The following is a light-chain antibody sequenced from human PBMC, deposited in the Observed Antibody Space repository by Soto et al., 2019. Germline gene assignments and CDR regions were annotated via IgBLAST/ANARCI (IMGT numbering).Light chain of an antibody. CDR2: EVT. Sequence: QSALTQPPSASGSPGQSVTISCTGTSSDVGGYHYVSWYQQYPGRAPKLMIYEVTKRPSGVPDRFSGSKSGNTASLTVSGLQAEYEADYYCSSYAASNNFYFVFGGGTKLTVL. CDR1: SSDVGGYHY. V-gene: IGLV2-8*01. J-gene: IGLJ3*02. CDR3: SSYAASNNFYFV.